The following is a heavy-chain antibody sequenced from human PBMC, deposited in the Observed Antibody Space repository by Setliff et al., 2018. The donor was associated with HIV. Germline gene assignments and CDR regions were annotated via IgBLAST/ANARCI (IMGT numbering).Heavy chain of an antibody. CDR2: ITYSGSA. D-gene: IGHD6-13*01. Sequence: SETLSLTCTVSGGSISSDDYYWNWIRQPPGKGLEWIGYITYSGSAYYNPSLKSRVTISIDTSNNQFSLKLSSVTAADTAIYYCARTYSSNWYIDYWGQGTLVTVSS. J-gene: IGHJ4*02. V-gene: IGHV4-30-4*08. CDR3: ARTYSSNWYIDY. CDR1: GGSISSDDYY.